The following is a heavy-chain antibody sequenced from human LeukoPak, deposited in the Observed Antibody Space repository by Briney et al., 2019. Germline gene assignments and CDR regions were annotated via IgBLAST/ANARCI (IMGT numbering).Heavy chain of an antibody. CDR3: ARDLLLWFGELLGRDAFDI. D-gene: IGHD3-10*01. Sequence: PGGSLRLSCAASGFTFSSYWMSWVRQAPGKGLGWVANIKQDGSEKYYVDSVKGRFTISRDNAKNSLYLQMNSLRAEDTAVYYCARDLLLWFGELLGRDAFDIWGQGTMVTVSS. CDR1: GFTFSSYW. CDR2: IKQDGSEK. V-gene: IGHV3-7*01. J-gene: IGHJ3*02.